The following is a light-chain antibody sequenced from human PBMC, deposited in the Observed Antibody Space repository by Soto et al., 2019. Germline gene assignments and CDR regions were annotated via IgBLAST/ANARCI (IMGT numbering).Light chain of an antibody. J-gene: IGLJ1*01. V-gene: IGLV1-51*02. Sequence: QSELTQPPSVSAAHLHKVTISCSGSSSNIGNNYVSWYQQLPGTAPKLLIYENNKRPSGIPDRFSGSKSGTSATLGITGLQTGDEADYYCGTWDSSLSAGYVFGTGTKVTVL. CDR3: GTWDSSLSAGYV. CDR2: ENN. CDR1: SSNIGNNY.